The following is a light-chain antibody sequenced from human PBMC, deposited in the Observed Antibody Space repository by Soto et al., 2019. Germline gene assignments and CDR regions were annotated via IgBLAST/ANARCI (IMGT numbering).Light chain of an antibody. V-gene: IGLV6-57*03. CDR2: EDN. J-gene: IGLJ3*02. CDR3: QSYDSSIPWV. Sequence: NFMLTQPHSVSESPGKTVTISCTRSSGSIASKYVQWYQQRPGSAPTTVIYEDNQRPSGVPDRFSGSIDSSSNSASLTISGLKTEDEADYYCQSYDSSIPWVFGGGTKVTVL. CDR1: SGSIASKY.